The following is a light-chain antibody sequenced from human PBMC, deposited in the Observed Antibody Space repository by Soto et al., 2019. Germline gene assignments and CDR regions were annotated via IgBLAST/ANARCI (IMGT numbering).Light chain of an antibody. J-gene: IGKJ1*01. CDR3: QQYNNWPPWT. CDR1: QSVSGN. V-gene: IGKV3-15*01. CDR2: GAS. Sequence: EIVMTQSPATLSVSPEERATLSCRASQSVSGNLAWYQQKPGQAPRLLIYGASTRATGIPARFSGSGSGTEFTLTISSLQSEDFAFYYCQQYNNWPPWTFGQGTKVEIK.